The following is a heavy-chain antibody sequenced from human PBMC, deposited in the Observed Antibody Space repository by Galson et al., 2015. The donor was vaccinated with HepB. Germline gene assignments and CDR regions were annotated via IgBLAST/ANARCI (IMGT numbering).Heavy chain of an antibody. CDR3: ARTPYDSSGYYVSSHWFDP. J-gene: IGHJ5*02. D-gene: IGHD3-22*01. CDR1: GGSISSYY. V-gene: IGHV4-59*01. Sequence: SETLSLTCTVSGGSISSYYWSWIRQPPGKGLEWIGYIYYSGSTNYNPSLKSRVTISVDTSKNQFSLKLSSVTAADTAVYYCARTPYDSSGYYVSSHWFDPWGQGTLVTVSS. CDR2: IYYSGST.